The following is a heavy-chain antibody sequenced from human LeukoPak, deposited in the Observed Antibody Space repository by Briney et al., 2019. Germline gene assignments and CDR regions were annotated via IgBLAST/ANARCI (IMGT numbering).Heavy chain of an antibody. CDR3: ARDLQCGGDCHYDAFDI. V-gene: IGHV3-7*01. D-gene: IGHD2-21*02. CDR1: GFTFSKYW. Sequence: GGSLRLSCAASGFTFSKYWMSWVRQAPGKGLEWVANIKPDGSEKYYVDSMKGRFTISRDNAKNSLYLQMNSLRAKDTAVYYCARDLQCGGDCHYDAFDIWGQGTMVTVSS. J-gene: IGHJ3*02. CDR2: IKPDGSEK.